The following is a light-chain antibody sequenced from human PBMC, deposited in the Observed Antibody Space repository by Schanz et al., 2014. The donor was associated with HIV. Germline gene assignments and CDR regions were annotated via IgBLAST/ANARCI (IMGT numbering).Light chain of an antibody. V-gene: IGLV2-14*03. CDR2: DVS. CDR3: SSYRSSSTYV. CDR1: SSDVGDYNY. J-gene: IGLJ1*01. Sequence: QSALTQPPSASGSPGQSVTISCTGTSSDVGDYNYVSWYQQHPGKAPKLMIYDVSNRPSGVSNRFSGSKSGNTASLTISGLQAEDEADYYCSSYRSSSTYVFGTGTKLTVL.